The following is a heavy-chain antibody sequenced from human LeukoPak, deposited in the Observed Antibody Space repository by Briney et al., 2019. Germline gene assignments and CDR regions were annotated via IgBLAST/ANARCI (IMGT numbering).Heavy chain of an antibody. CDR2: IYYTGST. Sequence: SETLSLTCTVSGGSIRSGNYYWSWIRQPPGKGLEWIGYIYYTGSTYYNPSLRSRVTISVDTSNNQFSLKLSSVTAADTAVYYCARARNYDFWSGYLFDPWGQGTLVTVSS. CDR3: ARARNYDFWSGYLFDP. V-gene: IGHV4-30-4*08. D-gene: IGHD3-3*01. J-gene: IGHJ5*02. CDR1: GGSIRSGNYY.